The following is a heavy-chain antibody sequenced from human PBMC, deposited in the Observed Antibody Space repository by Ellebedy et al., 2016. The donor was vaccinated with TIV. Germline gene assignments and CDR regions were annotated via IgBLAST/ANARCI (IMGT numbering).Heavy chain of an antibody. V-gene: IGHV1-8*01. D-gene: IGHD6-13*01. CDR3: ARGANSSTWYGGFDQYYYMDV. Sequence: AASVKVSCKASGYTFTSYDINWVRQAPGQGLEWMGWMNPNSDNTGYTQKFPGSVPMTRTTSINTAYMELRSLRSDDTAVYYCARGANSSTWYGGFDQYYYMDVWGKGTTVTVSS. CDR2: MNPNSDNT. CDR1: GYTFTSYD. J-gene: IGHJ6*03.